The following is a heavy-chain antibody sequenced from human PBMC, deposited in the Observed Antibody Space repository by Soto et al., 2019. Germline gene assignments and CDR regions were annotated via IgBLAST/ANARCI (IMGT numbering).Heavy chain of an antibody. V-gene: IGHV1-69*13. D-gene: IGHD5-18*01. CDR3: ASHTAMVDFDY. Sequence: GASVKVSCKASGGTFSSYAISWVRQAPGQGLEWMGGIIPIFGTANYAQKFQGRVTITADESTSTAYMELSSLRSEDTAVYYCASHTAMVDFDYWGQGTLVTVSS. CDR2: IIPIFGTA. J-gene: IGHJ4*02. CDR1: GGTFSSYA.